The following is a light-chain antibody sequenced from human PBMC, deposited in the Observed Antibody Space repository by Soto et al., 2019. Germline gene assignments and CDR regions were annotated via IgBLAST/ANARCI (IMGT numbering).Light chain of an antibody. CDR3: QQYVRSPWT. J-gene: IGKJ1*01. CDR2: DAS. V-gene: IGKV3-20*01. CDR1: QSISSY. Sequence: EIVLTQSPATLSLSPGERATLSCRASQSISSYLAWYRQKPGQAPRLLIYDASNRTSGIPDRFSGSGSGTDFTLTISRLEPEDFAVYYCQQYVRSPWTFGQGTKVDIK.